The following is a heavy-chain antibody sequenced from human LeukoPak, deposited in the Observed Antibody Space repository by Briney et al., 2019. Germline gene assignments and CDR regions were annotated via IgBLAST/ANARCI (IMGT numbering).Heavy chain of an antibody. J-gene: IGHJ4*02. CDR3: ARDSPMSSSSSPSDY. Sequence: ASVKVSCKASGYTFTSYGISWVRQAPGQGLEWMGWISAYNGNTNYAQKLQGRVTMTTDTSTSTAYMELRSLRSDDTAVYYCARDSPMSSSSSPSDYWGQGTLVTVSS. V-gene: IGHV1-18*01. D-gene: IGHD6-6*01. CDR2: ISAYNGNT. CDR1: GYTFTSYG.